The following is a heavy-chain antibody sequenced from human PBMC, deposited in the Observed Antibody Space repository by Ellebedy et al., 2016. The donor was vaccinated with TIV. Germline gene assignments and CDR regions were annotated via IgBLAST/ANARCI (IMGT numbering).Heavy chain of an antibody. CDR3: ARALGGGDCY. V-gene: IGHV3-7*01. J-gene: IGHJ4*02. D-gene: IGHD2-21*02. Sequence: GESLKISCAASGSTFSTYWMHWVRQAPGKGLEWVANIKQDGSEKYYVDSVKGRFTISRDNAKNSLYLQMNSLRAEDTAVYYCARALGGGDCYWGQGTLVTVSS. CDR2: IKQDGSEK. CDR1: GSTFSTYW.